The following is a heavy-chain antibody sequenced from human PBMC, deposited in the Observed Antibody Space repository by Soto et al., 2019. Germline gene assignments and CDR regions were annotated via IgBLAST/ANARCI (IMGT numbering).Heavy chain of an antibody. J-gene: IGHJ4*02. D-gene: IGHD1-26*01. CDR3: AGRRAGDYYFDY. V-gene: IGHV4-39*01. CDR1: GVSVISSSYY. CDR2: IYYTGRT. Sequence: SETLSLTCTVSGVSVISSSYYWVWIRQPPGKGLEWIGTIYYTGRTSYSPSLKSRVTISVDTSKTQFSLNLKSVTAADTAVYYCAGRRAGDYYFDYWGQGTLVTVSS.